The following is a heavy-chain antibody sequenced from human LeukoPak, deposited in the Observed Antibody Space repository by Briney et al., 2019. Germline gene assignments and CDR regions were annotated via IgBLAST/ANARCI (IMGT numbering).Heavy chain of an antibody. CDR1: GFTVSSNY. Sequence: GGSLRLSCATSGFTVSSNYMSWVRQAPGKGLEWVSTIYSGGSTYYADSVKGRFTISRDNAKNSLYLQMNSLRAEDTAVYYCARVRFWSGYSKTYYFDYWGQGTLVTVSS. CDR2: IYSGGST. J-gene: IGHJ4*02. CDR3: ARVRFWSGYSKTYYFDY. D-gene: IGHD3-3*01. V-gene: IGHV3-53*01.